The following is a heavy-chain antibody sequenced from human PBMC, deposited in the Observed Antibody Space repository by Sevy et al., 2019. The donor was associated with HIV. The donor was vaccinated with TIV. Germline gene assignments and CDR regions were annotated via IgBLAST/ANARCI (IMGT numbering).Heavy chain of an antibody. Sequence: GGSLRLSCAASGFSFNTYAMTWVRQAPGKGLEWVSVISNSGDRTYYADSVKGRFTISRDNSKNTLYLQMNSLRAEDTAVYYCARTLGAIASPFDYRGQGTLVTVSS. CDR1: GFSFNTYA. D-gene: IGHD7-27*01. J-gene: IGHJ4*02. CDR3: ARTLGAIASPFDY. V-gene: IGHV3-23*01. CDR2: ISNSGDRT.